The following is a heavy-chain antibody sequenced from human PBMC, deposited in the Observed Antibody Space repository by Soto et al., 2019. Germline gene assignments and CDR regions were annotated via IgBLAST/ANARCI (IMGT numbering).Heavy chain of an antibody. V-gene: IGHV3-7*01. CDR3: ERQFTIFGVVTSFHYSFDY. D-gene: IGHD3-3*01. CDR1: GFTFSSYW. J-gene: IGHJ4*02. CDR2: IKQDGSEK. Sequence: GGSLRLSCAASGFTFSSYWMSWVRQAPGKGLEWVANIKQDGSEKYYVDSVKGRLTISRDNAKNSLYLQMNSLRAEDTAVYYCERQFTIFGVVTSFHYSFDYWGQGTLVTDSS.